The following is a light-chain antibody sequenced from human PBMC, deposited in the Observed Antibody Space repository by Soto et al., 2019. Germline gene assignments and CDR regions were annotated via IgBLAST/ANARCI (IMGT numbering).Light chain of an antibody. CDR2: DVS. CDR1: SSHIGGFNY. V-gene: IGLV2-14*03. CDR3: SSLTTSSTLVV. J-gene: IGLJ2*01. Sequence: QSALTQPASVSGSPGQSITITCTGTSSHIGGFNYVSWYQQHPGKAPKLLIYDVSSRPSGVSNRFSGSKSVNTASLTISGLQAEDEAHYYCSSLTTSSTLVVFGGGTKLTVL.